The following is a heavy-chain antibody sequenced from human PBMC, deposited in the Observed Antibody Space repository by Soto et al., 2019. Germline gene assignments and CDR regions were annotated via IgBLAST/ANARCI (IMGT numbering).Heavy chain of an antibody. Sequence: QVQLVESGGGVVQPGRSLRLSCAASGFTFGSYGMHWVRQAPGKGLEWVAATSHDGSYKYYADSVKGRFTISRDNSKSTLFLQMNSLRAEDTAEYYCANGQEGNFYYLLRYWGQGTLVTVSS. D-gene: IGHD3-9*01. V-gene: IGHV3-30*18. CDR2: TSHDGSYK. CDR3: ANGQEGNFYYLLRY. J-gene: IGHJ4*02. CDR1: GFTFGSYG.